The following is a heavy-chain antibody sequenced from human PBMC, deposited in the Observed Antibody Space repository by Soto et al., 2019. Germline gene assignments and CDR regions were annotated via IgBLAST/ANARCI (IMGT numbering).Heavy chain of an antibody. CDR3: ARDLNYGGNWFVP. Sequence: PSETLSRTCTVSGGSISSGGYYWSWILQHPGKGLEWIGYIYYSGSTYYNPSLKSRVTISVDTSKNQFSLKLSSVTAADTAVYYCARDLNYGGNWFVPWGQGTLVTVSS. D-gene: IGHD4-17*01. CDR1: GGSISSGGYY. J-gene: IGHJ5*02. V-gene: IGHV4-31*03. CDR2: IYYSGST.